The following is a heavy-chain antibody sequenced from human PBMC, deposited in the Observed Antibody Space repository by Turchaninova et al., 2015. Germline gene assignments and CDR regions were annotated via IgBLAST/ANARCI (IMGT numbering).Heavy chain of an antibody. Sequence: QLQLQESGSGLVKPSQTLTLKCAVSGGSISRGGYSWSWIRPPPGKGLEWLGYMYQSGSTYYNPSHQSRDTISGDRSKNQFSLEESSVTAADTAIYYCARKTTDDDSFDSWGQGTMVTVSS. V-gene: IGHV4-30-2*01. CDR1: GGSISRGGYS. CDR2: MYQSGST. CDR3: ARKTTDDDSFDS. D-gene: IGHD4-17*01. J-gene: IGHJ3*02.